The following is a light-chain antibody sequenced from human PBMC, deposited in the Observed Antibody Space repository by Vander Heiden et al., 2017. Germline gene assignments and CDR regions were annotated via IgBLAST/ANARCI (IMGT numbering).Light chain of an antibody. CDR1: QGISSW. V-gene: IGKV1-5*01. J-gene: IGKJ2*01. CDR2: DAS. Sequence: DIQLTQSPSTLSASVGDRVTITCRASQGISSWLAWYQQKPGKAPKLLIYDASSLESGVPSRFSGSGSGTEFTLTISSLQPDDFATYYCQQHNSYPYTFGQGTKLEIK. CDR3: QQHNSYPYT.